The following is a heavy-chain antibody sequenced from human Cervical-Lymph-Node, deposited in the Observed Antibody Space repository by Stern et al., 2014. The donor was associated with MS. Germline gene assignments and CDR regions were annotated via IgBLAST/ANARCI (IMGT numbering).Heavy chain of an antibody. V-gene: IGHV1-18*01. CDR1: GYTFINYG. Sequence: QLVQSGAEVKKSGASVKVSCKASGYTFINYGITWVRLAPGQGLEWMGWINSYNGNTKDLQKFQGRVTMTTDSSTSTAYMELRSLKSYDTAVYYCARDLYSGYDFLDYWGQGTLVTVSS. CDR2: INSYNGNT. CDR3: ARDLYSGYDFLDY. J-gene: IGHJ4*02. D-gene: IGHD5-12*01.